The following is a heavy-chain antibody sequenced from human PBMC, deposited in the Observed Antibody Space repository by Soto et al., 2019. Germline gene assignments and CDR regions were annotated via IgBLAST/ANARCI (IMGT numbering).Heavy chain of an antibody. D-gene: IGHD6-19*01. CDR3: ARGPRLRIAVAGTRWFAP. CDR1: GGSFSGYY. V-gene: IGHV4-34*01. Sequence: PSETLSLTCAVYGGSFSGYYWSWIRQPPGKGLEWIGEINHSGSTNYNPSLKSRVTISVDTSKNQFSLKLSSVTAADTAVYYCARGPRLRIAVAGTRWFAPWGQGTLVTVSS. J-gene: IGHJ5*02. CDR2: INHSGST.